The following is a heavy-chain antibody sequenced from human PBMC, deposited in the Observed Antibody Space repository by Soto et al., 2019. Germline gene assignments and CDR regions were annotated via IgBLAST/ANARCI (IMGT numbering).Heavy chain of an antibody. V-gene: IGHV4-59*08. CDR2: IYYAGST. CDR1: GGSFSPNY. D-gene: IGHD3-3*02. CDR3: ARLGAFYQSLDP. Sequence: QLQLQESGPGLVKPSETLSITCTVSGGSFSPNYWSWIRQPPGKGLEWVGYIYYAGSTSYNPSLKSRVTIALDTSTSQFSLSLSSVTAADTAVYYCARLGAFYQSLDPWGPGTLVTVSS. J-gene: IGHJ5*02.